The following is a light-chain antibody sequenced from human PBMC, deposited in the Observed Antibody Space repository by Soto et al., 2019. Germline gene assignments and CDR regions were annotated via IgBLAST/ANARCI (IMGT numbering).Light chain of an antibody. CDR3: VQDYNYPWT. CDR1: QAIRNN. Sequence: ALQMTQSPSSLSASVGDRVTITCRASQAIRNNLGWYQQQPGKAPKLLIFAASSLQSGVPSRFSGSGSGTDFTLTISSLQPEDFATYYCVQDYNYPWTFGQGTKVEIK. J-gene: IGKJ1*01. CDR2: AAS. V-gene: IGKV1-6*01.